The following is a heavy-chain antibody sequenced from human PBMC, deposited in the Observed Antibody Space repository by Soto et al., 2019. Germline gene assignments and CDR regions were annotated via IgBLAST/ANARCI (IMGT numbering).Heavy chain of an antibody. CDR3: ATDQALAAAGTGDYYYGMDV. J-gene: IGHJ6*02. D-gene: IGHD6-13*01. V-gene: IGHV1-24*01. CDR1: GYTLTELS. CDR2: FDPEDGET. Sequence: QVQLVQSGAEVKKPGASVKVSCKVSGYTLTELSMHWVRQAPGKGLEWMGGFDPEDGETIYAQKFQGRVTMTEDTPTDTAYMELSSLRSDDTAVYYCATDQALAAAGTGDYYYGMDVWGQVNTVTVSS.